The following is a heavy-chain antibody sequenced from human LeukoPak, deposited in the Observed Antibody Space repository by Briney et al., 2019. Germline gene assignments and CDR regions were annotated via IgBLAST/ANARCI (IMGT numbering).Heavy chain of an antibody. CDR1: GFTFSDYY. CDR2: ISSSGSTI. CDR3: ARGSQVGAAGLYYYGMDV. D-gene: IGHD1-26*01. Sequence: KPAGSLRLSCAASGFTFSDYYMSWIRHAPGKGLEWVSYISSSGSTIYYADSVKGRFTISRDNAKNSLYLQMNRLRAEDTAVYYWARGSQVGAAGLYYYGMDVWGQGTTVTVSS. J-gene: IGHJ6*02. V-gene: IGHV3-11*01.